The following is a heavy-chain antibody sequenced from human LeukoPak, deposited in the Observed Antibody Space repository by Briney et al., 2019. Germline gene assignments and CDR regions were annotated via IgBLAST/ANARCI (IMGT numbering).Heavy chain of an antibody. Sequence: ASVKVSCKASGYTFTSYGISWVRQAPGQGLEWMGWISAYNGNTNYAQKLQGRVTMTTDTSTSTAYMELRSLRSDDTAVYHCAREYSSGWDYYYYGMDVWGQGTTVTVSS. CDR1: GYTFTSYG. CDR3: AREYSSGWDYYYYGMDV. J-gene: IGHJ6*02. D-gene: IGHD6-19*01. CDR2: ISAYNGNT. V-gene: IGHV1-18*01.